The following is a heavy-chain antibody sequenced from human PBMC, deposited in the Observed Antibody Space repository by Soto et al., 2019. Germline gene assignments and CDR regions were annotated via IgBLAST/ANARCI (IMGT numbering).Heavy chain of an antibody. CDR1: ECSFTSYW. D-gene: IGHD3-10*01. V-gene: IGHV5-51*01. J-gene: IGHJ6*02. CDR3: ARLPYYYGSGSYYNVVDGYYYYYGMDV. CDR2: IYPGDSDT. Sequence: PGEPQRNSCKGSECSFTSYWVCWVRQMPGKGLEWMGSIYPGDSDTRYSPSFQGQVTISADKSISTAYLQWSSLKASDTAMYYCARLPYYYGSGSYYNVVDGYYYYYGMDVWGQGTTVTVSS.